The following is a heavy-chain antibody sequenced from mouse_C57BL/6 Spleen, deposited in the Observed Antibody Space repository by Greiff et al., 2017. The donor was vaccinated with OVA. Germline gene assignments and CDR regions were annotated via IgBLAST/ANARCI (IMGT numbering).Heavy chain of an antibody. Sequence: VQLQQSGAELARPGASVKLSCKASGYTFTSYGISWVKQRTGQGLEWIGEIYPRSGNTYYNEKFKGKATLTADKSSSTAYMELRSLTSEDSAVYFCARGGITTVVRYFDVWGTGTTVTVSS. CDR3: ARGGITTVVRYFDV. CDR2: IYPRSGNT. V-gene: IGHV1-81*01. D-gene: IGHD1-1*01. J-gene: IGHJ1*03. CDR1: GYTFTSYG.